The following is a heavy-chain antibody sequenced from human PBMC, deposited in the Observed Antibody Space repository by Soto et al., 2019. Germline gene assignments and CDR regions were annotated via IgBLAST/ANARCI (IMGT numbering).Heavy chain of an antibody. CDR1: GGSISSSSYY. CDR3: ARQTLDIVATNVWLCEFDY. Sequence: QLQLQESGPGLVKPSETLYLTCTVSGGSISSSSYYWGWIRQPPGKGLEWIGSIYYSGSTYYNPSLKSRVTISVDTSKNQFSLKLSSVTAADTAVYYCARQTLDIVATNVWLCEFDYWGQGTLVTVSS. V-gene: IGHV4-39*01. CDR2: IYYSGST. D-gene: IGHD5-12*01. J-gene: IGHJ4*02.